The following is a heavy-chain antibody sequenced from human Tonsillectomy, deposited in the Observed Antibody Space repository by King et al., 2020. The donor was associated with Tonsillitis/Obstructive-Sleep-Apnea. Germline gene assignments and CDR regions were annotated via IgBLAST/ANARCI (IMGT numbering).Heavy chain of an antibody. V-gene: IGHV3-30*04. D-gene: IGHD1/OR15-1a*01. CDR2: ISHDGTNK. Sequence: VQLVESGGGVVQPGRSLRLSCAASGFTFSSYAMHWVRQAPGKGLEWVAVISHDGTNKYYGDSVKGRITISRDNSKNTLNLQMNSLRSDDTAVYYCARDLGNDSGYWYNSYYGMDVWGQGTTVTVSS. J-gene: IGHJ6*02. CDR3: ARDLGNDSGYWYNSYYGMDV. CDR1: GFTFSSYA.